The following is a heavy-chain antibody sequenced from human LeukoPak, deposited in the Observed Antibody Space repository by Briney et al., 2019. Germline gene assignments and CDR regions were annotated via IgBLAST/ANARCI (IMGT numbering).Heavy chain of an antibody. Sequence: ASVKVSCKASGGTFSSYAISWVRQAPGQGLEWMGGIIPILGTANYAQKFQGRVTMTRDTSATTVYLDLSGLTFEDTAVYYCASDVAREFDHWGQGTLVTVSS. V-gene: IGHV1-69*10. J-gene: IGHJ4*02. CDR3: ASDVAREFDH. D-gene: IGHD5-24*01. CDR2: IIPILGTA. CDR1: GGTFSSYA.